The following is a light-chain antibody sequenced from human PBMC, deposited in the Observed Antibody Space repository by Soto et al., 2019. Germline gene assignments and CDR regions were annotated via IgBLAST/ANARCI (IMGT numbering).Light chain of an antibody. Sequence: QSALTQPASVSGSPGQSITISCTGTSSDVGVYNYVSWYQHHPGKAPKLMIYAVSNRPSGVSSRFSGSKSGNTASLTISGLQAEDEADYYCNSYTTSSTLLFGGGTKLTVL. CDR1: SSDVGVYNY. J-gene: IGLJ2*01. CDR3: NSYTTSSTLL. CDR2: AVS. V-gene: IGLV2-14*01.